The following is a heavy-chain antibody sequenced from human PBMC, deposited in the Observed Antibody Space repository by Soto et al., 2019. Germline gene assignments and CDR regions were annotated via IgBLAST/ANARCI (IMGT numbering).Heavy chain of an antibody. J-gene: IGHJ4*01. CDR2: ISSNGVGT. D-gene: IGHD5-12*01. CDR1: GFTLSGYA. Sequence: PGGSLRLSCAASGFTLSGYAMDWVRQAPGKGLEYVSGISSNGVGTYYANSVQGRFTISRDDSRNTVYLQMGSLRPEDMAVYYCARGGYGIYGVDQWGQGTPVTVSS. V-gene: IGHV3-64*01. CDR3: ARGGYGIYGVDQ.